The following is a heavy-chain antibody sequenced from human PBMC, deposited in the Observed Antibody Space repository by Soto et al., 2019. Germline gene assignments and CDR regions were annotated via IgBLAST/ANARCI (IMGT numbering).Heavy chain of an antibody. CDR2: IDPSESYT. D-gene: IGHD2-2*01. Sequence: GESLTISCKGSGYSFTSYWISWVRPLPGKGLEWMGRIDPSESYTNYSPSFQGHVTISADKSISTAYLQWSSLKASDTAMYYCASSPRGYCSSTSCRELGNYYGMDVWGQGTTVTVSS. V-gene: IGHV5-10-1*01. CDR1: GYSFTSYW. J-gene: IGHJ6*02. CDR3: ASSPRGYCSSTSCRELGNYYGMDV.